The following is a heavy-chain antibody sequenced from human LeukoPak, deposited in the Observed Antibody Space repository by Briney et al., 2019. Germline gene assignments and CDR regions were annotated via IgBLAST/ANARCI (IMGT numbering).Heavy chain of an antibody. CDR3: ARGYDPLKGYWDF. CDR1: GFTFSSHW. V-gene: IGHV3-74*01. D-gene: IGHD3-9*01. J-gene: IGHJ4*02. Sequence: GGSLRLSCAASGFTFSSHWMHWVRQAPGKGLMWVSRIKSDGTNTNYADSVKGRFTISRDNAKNTLYLQMNSLRGEDTAVYYCARGYDPLKGYWDFWGQGTLVTVSS. CDR2: IKSDGTNT.